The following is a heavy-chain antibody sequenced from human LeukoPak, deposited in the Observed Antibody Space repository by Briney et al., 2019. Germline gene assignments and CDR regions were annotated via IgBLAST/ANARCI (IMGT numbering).Heavy chain of an antibody. CDR2: IYHSGST. D-gene: IGHD5-12*01. Sequence: SETLSLTCAVSGGSISSSNWWSWVRQPPGKGLEWIGEIYHSGSTTYNPSLKSRVTISVDQSKNQFSLKLNSVTAADTAVYYCARAPSKRGYGGYDYWTPPPFYYYYGMDVWGQGTTVTVSS. CDR1: GGSISSSNW. J-gene: IGHJ6*02. CDR3: ARAPSKRGYGGYDYWTPPPFYYYYGMDV. V-gene: IGHV4-4*02.